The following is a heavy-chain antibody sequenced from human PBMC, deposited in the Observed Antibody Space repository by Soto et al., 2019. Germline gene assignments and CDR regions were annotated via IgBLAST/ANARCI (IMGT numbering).Heavy chain of an antibody. CDR2: ISGYNGNT. D-gene: IGHD4-4*01. J-gene: IGHJ4*02. V-gene: IGHV1-18*04. Sequence: ASVKVSCKSSSYTFTCSGISWVRQAPGQGLEWMGWISGYNGNTKYAQKFQGRVTMTTDTSTNTAYMELGNLRSDDTAVYYCARDGDGYTNAFDFWGQGTLVPVSS. CDR1: SYTFTCSG. CDR3: ARDGDGYTNAFDF.